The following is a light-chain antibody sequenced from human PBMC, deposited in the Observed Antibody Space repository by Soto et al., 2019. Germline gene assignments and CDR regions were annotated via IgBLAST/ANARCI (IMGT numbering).Light chain of an antibody. Sequence: ENVLTQFPATLSLSPGESATLSCRASEYVRVYLAWYHQKPGQAPRLLMYETSNRAPGIPRRFSGSGSGTDFTLSISSLEPEDSGFYYCQQRNDWPALSFGGGTKVEIK. CDR2: ETS. V-gene: IGKV3-11*01. J-gene: IGKJ4*02. CDR3: QQRNDWPALS. CDR1: EYVRVY.